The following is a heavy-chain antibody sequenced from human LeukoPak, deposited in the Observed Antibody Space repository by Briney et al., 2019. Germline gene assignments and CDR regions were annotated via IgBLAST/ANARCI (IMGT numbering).Heavy chain of an antibody. CDR1: GGSISSSSKF. CDR3: ARHDHHPSNSQPDGFDV. D-gene: IGHD4-11*01. Sequence: PSETLSLTCTVSGGSISSSSKFWGWIRQPPGKGLEWIVSLRPSTTTYYNPSLRSRGAIAVDTSKNPVSLTLSSVTAADSAVYFWARHDHHPSNSQPDGFDVGGQGTMVTVSS. J-gene: IGHJ3*01. CDR2: LRPSTTT. V-gene: IGHV4-39*01.